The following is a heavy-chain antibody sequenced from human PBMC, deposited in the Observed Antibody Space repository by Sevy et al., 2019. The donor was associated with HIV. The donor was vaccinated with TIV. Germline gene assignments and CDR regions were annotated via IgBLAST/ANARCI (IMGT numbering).Heavy chain of an antibody. J-gene: IGHJ3*02. V-gene: IGHV3-48*02. CDR3: AREEHDYGDYGGAFDI. D-gene: IGHD4-17*01. Sequence: GGSLRLSCAASGFTFSSYSMNWVRQAPGKGLEWVSYISSSSSTIYYADSVKGRFTISRDNAKNSLFLQMNSLRDEETAVYYCAREEHDYGDYGGAFDIWGQGTMVTVSS. CDR1: GFTFSSYS. CDR2: ISSSSSTI.